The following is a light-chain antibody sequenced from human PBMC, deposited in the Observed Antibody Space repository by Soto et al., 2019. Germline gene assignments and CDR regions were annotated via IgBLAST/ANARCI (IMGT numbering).Light chain of an antibody. J-gene: IGLJ3*02. CDR3: QSYDSSLSAWV. V-gene: IGLV1-40*01. CDR2: GNT. Sequence: QSVLTQPPSVSGAPGQRVTISCTASSSNIGAGYDVHWYQQLPGTAPQLLISGNTNRPSWAAHRFCSSNSGTSASLAITGVQAEDGADYYCQSYDSSLSAWVFGGGTKLTVL. CDR1: SSNIGAGYD.